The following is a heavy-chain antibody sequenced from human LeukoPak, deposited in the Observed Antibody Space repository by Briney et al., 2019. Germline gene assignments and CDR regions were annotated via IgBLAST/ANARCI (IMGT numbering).Heavy chain of an antibody. J-gene: IGHJ6*02. CDR1: GGSISSYY. D-gene: IGHD2-15*01. CDR2: IYYSGST. V-gene: IGHV4-59*01. CDR3: AREVVVAALYGNYYYGMDV. Sequence: SETLSLTCTVSGGSISSYYWSWIRQPPGKGLEWIGYIYYSGSTNYNPSLKSRVTISVDTSKNQFSLKLSSVTAADTAVYYCAREVVVAALYGNYYYGMDVWGQGTTVTVSS.